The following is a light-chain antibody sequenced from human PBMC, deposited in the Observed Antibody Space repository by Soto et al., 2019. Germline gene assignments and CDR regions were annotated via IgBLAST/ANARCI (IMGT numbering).Light chain of an antibody. Sequence: EIALTQSPGTLSLSPGERATLSCTASQSVSNNFLAWYQQKPGQAPRPLIFGSSSRATGIPERFSDSGSGTDFTLTITRLEPEDFAVYYCQQYGTSPYTFGQGTKLDI. CDR2: GSS. CDR3: QQYGTSPYT. CDR1: QSVSNNF. J-gene: IGKJ2*01. V-gene: IGKV3-20*01.